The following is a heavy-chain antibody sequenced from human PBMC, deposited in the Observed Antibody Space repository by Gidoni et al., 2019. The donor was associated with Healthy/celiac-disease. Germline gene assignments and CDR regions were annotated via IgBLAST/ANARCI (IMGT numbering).Heavy chain of an antibody. CDR3: ASFNPKRYYYDI. Sequence: EVQLVESGGGLVQPGGSLRLSCAASGFTFSSYSMNWVRQAPGKGLEWVSYISSSSSTIYYADSVKGRFTISRDNAKNSLYLQMNSLRTEDTAVYYCASFNPKRYYYDIWGQGTLVTVSS. V-gene: IGHV3-48*04. CDR2: ISSSSSTI. J-gene: IGHJ4*02. CDR1: GFTFSSYS. D-gene: IGHD3-22*01.